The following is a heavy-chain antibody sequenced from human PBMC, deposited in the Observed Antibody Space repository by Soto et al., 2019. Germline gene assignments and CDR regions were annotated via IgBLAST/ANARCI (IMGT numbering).Heavy chain of an antibody. Sequence: SVKVSCKASGFTFTSSAVQWVRQARGQRLEWIGWIVVGSGNTNYAQKFQERVTITRDMSTSTAYMELSSLRSEDTAVYHCAADPYSSGWYGYYWGQGTLVTVSS. CDR3: AADPYSSGWYGYY. J-gene: IGHJ4*02. V-gene: IGHV1-58*01. D-gene: IGHD6-19*01. CDR1: GFTFTSSA. CDR2: IVVGSGNT.